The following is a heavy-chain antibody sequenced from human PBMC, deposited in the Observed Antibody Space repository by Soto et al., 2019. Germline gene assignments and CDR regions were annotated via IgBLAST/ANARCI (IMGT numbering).Heavy chain of an antibody. Sequence: SETLSLTCTVSGCSMSSYYWSWIRQPPGKGLEWIGFIHHSGSTNYNPSLKSRLTMSVDTSKNQFSLKLSSVTAADTAVYYCTRGDSSSWRPHFDYWGQGTLVTVSS. CDR2: IHHSGST. CDR3: TRGDSSSWRPHFDY. D-gene: IGHD6-13*01. V-gene: IGHV4-59*01. J-gene: IGHJ4*02. CDR1: GCSMSSYY.